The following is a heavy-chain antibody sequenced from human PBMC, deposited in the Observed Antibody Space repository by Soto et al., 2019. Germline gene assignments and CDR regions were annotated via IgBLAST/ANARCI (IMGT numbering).Heavy chain of an antibody. Sequence: EVPLVESGGGLVQPGGSLRLSCAVSGFTFDEYAMHWVRQAPGKGLEWVSGISWNSGSVGYANSVKGRFTISRDNAKNSLYLQMNSLRAEDTALYYCAKDTLYGGNYYYYYMDVWGKGTAVTVSS. CDR2: ISWNSGSV. D-gene: IGHD4-17*01. V-gene: IGHV3-9*01. CDR1: GFTFDEYA. CDR3: AKDTLYGGNYYYYYMDV. J-gene: IGHJ6*03.